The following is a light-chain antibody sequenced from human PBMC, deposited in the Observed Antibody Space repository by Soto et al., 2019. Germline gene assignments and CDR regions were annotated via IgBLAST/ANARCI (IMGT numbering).Light chain of an antibody. CDR1: QSINSW. CDR2: DAS. J-gene: IGKJ1*01. CDR3: QQYETFSGT. Sequence: EIQMTQSPSTLSASVGDRVTITCRASQSINSWLAWYQQKPGKAPQILIYDASTLKSGVPSRFSASGSGTEFTLTIASLQPDDFATYYCQQYETFSGTFGPGTKVDIK. V-gene: IGKV1-5*01.